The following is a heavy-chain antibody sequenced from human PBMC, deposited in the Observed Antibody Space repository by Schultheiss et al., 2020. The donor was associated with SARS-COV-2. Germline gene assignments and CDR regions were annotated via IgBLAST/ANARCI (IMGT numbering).Heavy chain of an antibody. J-gene: IGHJ4*02. CDR3: AKDTGDD. D-gene: IGHD1-14*01. V-gene: IGHV3-30-3*01. CDR2: ISYDGSNK. Sequence: GGSLRLSCAASGFTFDDYAMHWVRQAPGKGLEWVAVISYDGSNKYYADSVKGRFTISRDNSKNTLYLQMNSLRAEDAAFYYCAKDTGDDWGQGTLVTVSS. CDR1: GFTFDDYA.